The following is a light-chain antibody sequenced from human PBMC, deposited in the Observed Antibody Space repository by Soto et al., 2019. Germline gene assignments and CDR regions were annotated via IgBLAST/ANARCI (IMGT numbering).Light chain of an antibody. Sequence: DIQMTQSPSTLSASVGDRVTITCRASQSIDSWLAWYQQKPGKAPKLLIYDASSLESGVPSRFSGSGSGTEFTLTISSLQPDDFATYYCQQYYSYPQTFGQGTKVDIK. V-gene: IGKV1-5*01. CDR1: QSIDSW. CDR2: DAS. J-gene: IGKJ1*01. CDR3: QQYYSYPQT.